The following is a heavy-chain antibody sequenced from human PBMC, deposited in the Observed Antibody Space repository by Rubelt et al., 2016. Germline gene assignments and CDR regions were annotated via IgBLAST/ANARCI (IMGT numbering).Heavy chain of an antibody. CDR3: ARGCGGNYFDP. CDR1: GFSLTAGGEC. D-gene: IGHD2-21*01. CDR2: IDWDDDK. J-gene: IGHJ5*02. Sequence: QVTLRESGPALVKPTQTLTLTFTFSGFSLTAGGECVNWILQPPGTALEWLALIDWDDDKYYSTSLEASLTSSRETSKHQVVLTLTNMAPVETGTYYCARGCGGNYFDPWGQGILVTVSS. V-gene: IGHV2-70*01.